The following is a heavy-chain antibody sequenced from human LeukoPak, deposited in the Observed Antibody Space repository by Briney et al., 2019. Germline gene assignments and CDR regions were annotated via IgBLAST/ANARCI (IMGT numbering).Heavy chain of an antibody. D-gene: IGHD7-27*01. CDR2: LNPNSGNA. Sequence: ASVKVSCTASGYIFTTYDIGWVRQATGQGLEWMGWLNPNSGNAGYAQKFQGRVTISRNTSISTAYMELSSLRSGDTAIYYCARRKFLGWFDPWGQGTLVTVSS. V-gene: IGHV1-8*03. CDR1: GYIFTTYD. CDR3: ARRKFLGWFDP. J-gene: IGHJ5*02.